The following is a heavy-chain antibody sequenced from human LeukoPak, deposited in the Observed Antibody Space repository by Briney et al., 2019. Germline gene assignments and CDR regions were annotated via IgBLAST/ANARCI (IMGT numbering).Heavy chain of an antibody. J-gene: IGHJ5*02. D-gene: IGHD2-8*01. CDR3: ARECCTSWDGGDWFDP. CDR2: ISAYNGNT. CDR1: GYTFTSYG. V-gene: IGHV1-18*01. Sequence: GASVKVSCKASGYTFTSYGISWVRQAPGQGLEWMGWISAYNGNTNYAQKLQGRVTMTTDTSTSTAYMELRSLRSDDTAVYYCARECCTSWDGGDWFDPWGQGTLVTVSS.